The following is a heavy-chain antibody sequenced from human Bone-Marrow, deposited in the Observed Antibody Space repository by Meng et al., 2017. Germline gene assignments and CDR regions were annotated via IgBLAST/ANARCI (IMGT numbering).Heavy chain of an antibody. CDR3: AGRAAAYYYYYGMDV. D-gene: IGHD6-25*01. J-gene: IGHJ6*02. CDR1: GFTFSSYE. V-gene: IGHV3-48*03. CDR2: ISSSGSTI. Sequence: GGSLRLSCAASGFTFSSYEMNWVRQAPGKGREWVSYISSSGSTIYYADSVKGRFTISRDNAKNSLYLQMNSRRAEDTAVYYCAGRAAAYYYYYGMDVWGQGTTVTVSS.